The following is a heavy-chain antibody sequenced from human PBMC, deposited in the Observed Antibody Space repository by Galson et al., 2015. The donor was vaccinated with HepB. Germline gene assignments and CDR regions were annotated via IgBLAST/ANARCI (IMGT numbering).Heavy chain of an antibody. Sequence: QSGAEVKKPGESLKISCKGSGYSFTTYWIGWVRQMPGKGLEWMGTIYAGDSDTTYSPSFQGQVSISGDKSITTAYLQWSSLKASDTAMYYCARHPRKGRDTATVTPDAFDIWGQGTMVTVSS. V-gene: IGHV5-51*01. D-gene: IGHD5-18*01. J-gene: IGHJ3*02. CDR1: GYSFTTYW. CDR3: ARHPRKGRDTATVTPDAFDI. CDR2: IYAGDSDT.